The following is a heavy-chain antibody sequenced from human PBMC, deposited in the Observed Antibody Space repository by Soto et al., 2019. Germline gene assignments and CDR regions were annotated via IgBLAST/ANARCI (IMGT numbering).Heavy chain of an antibody. Sequence: QGQLVQSGAEVKKPGASVKVSCKASGYTFTRYGISWVRQAPGQGLEWMGWISGYYGDTKYAQKFQGRVTMTIDTSTNTTYMELRSLTSDDTAVYYCAKNGQPPYYYYGMDVWGQGTTVTVSS. J-gene: IGHJ6*02. CDR2: ISGYYGDT. CDR3: AKNGQPPYYYYGMDV. CDR1: GYTFTRYG. V-gene: IGHV1-18*01. D-gene: IGHD2-8*01.